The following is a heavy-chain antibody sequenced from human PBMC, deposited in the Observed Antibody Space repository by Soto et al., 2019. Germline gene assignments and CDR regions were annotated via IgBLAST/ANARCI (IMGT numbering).Heavy chain of an antibody. D-gene: IGHD2-2*01. CDR3: AKDRVVAAVPYYFDY. CDR2: ISGSGVST. Sequence: GGSLRLSCAASGFTFSSYAMSWVRQAPGKGLEWVSAISGSGVSTYYADSVKGRFTISRDNSKNTLYLQMNSLRAEDTAVYYCAKDRVVAAVPYYFDYWGQGTQVTVSS. V-gene: IGHV3-23*01. CDR1: GFTFSSYA. J-gene: IGHJ4*02.